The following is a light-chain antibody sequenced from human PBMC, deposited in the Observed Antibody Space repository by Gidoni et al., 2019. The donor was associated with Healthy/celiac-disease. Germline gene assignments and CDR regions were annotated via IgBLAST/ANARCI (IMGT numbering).Light chain of an antibody. Sequence: ETVWTQSPATLSLSPGERATLSCRASQSVSSYLAWYQQKPGQAPRLLIYDASNRATGIPARFSGSGSGTDFTLTISSLEPEDFAVYYCQQRSNWTFGQGTKVEIK. J-gene: IGKJ1*01. V-gene: IGKV3-11*01. CDR3: QQRSNWT. CDR1: QSVSSY. CDR2: DAS.